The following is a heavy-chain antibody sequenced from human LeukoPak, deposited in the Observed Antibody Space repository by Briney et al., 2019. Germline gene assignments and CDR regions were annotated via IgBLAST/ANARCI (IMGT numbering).Heavy chain of an antibody. CDR2: IYYSGST. Sequence: SSETLSLTCTVSGGSISSYHWSWIRQPPGKGLEWIGYIYYSGSTNYNPSLKSRVTISVDTSKNQFSLKLSSVTAADTAVYYCARVGDYVGYFDYWGQGTLVTVSS. D-gene: IGHD4-17*01. CDR1: GGSISSYH. CDR3: ARVGDYVGYFDY. J-gene: IGHJ4*02. V-gene: IGHV4-59*01.